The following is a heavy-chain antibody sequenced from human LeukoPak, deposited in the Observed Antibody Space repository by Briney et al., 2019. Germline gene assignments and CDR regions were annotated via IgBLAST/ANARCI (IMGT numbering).Heavy chain of an antibody. V-gene: IGHV4-59*08. J-gene: IGHJ5*02. CDR1: GGSISSYD. D-gene: IGHD2-21*02. Sequence: SETLSLTCTVSGGSISSYDWSWIRQPPGKGLEWIGTIYHSGTTYYNPSLKSRVAISVDTPKNQFSLKLSSVTAADTAIYYCARAYCGGDCYNSRGWFDPWGQGTLVTVSS. CDR2: IYHSGTT. CDR3: ARAYCGGDCYNSRGWFDP.